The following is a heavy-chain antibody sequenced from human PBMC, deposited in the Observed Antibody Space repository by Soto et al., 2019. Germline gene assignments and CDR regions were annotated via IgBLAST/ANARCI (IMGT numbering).Heavy chain of an antibody. CDR1: GYTFTSYG. Sequence: QVQLVQSGAEVKKPGASVKVSCKASGYTFTSYGISWVRQAPGQGREWMGWISAYNGNTNYAQKLQGRVTMTTDTSTSTAYMELRSLRSDDTAVYYCARDSEYVDTAMSPLDYWGQGTLVTVSS. CDR2: ISAYNGNT. CDR3: ARDSEYVDTAMSPLDY. J-gene: IGHJ4*02. V-gene: IGHV1-18*01. D-gene: IGHD5-18*01.